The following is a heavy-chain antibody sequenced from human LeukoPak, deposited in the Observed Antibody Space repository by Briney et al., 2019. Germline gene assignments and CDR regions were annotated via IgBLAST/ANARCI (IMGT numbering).Heavy chain of an antibody. CDR2: IIPILGIA. J-gene: IGHJ2*01. V-gene: IGHV1-69*04. CDR3: ASTLTTVVIAYWYFDL. CDR1: GGTFSSYA. Sequence: SVTVSCKASGGTFSSYAISWVRQAPGQGLEWMGRIIPILGIANYAQKFQGRVTITADKSTSTAYMELSSLRSEDTAVYYCASTLTTVVIAYWYFDLWGRGTLVTVSS. D-gene: IGHD4-23*01.